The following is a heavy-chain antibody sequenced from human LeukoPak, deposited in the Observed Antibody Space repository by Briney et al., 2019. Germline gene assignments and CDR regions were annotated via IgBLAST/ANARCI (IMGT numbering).Heavy chain of an antibody. V-gene: IGHV4-34*01. CDR2: INHSAGT. CDR1: GGSFSGYY. D-gene: IGHD3-22*01. Sequence: ETLSLTCAVYGGSFSGYYWSWIRQPPGKGLEWIGEINHSAGTKHNPSLKSRVTISLDTSKNQFSLKLSSVTAADTAVYYCARAWYYDSSGYIDYWGQGTLVTVSS. CDR3: ARAWYYDSSGYIDY. J-gene: IGHJ4*02.